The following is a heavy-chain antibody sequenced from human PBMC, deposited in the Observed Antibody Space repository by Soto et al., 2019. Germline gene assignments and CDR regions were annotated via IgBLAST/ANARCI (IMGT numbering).Heavy chain of an antibody. D-gene: IGHD3-16*01. J-gene: IGHJ4*02. CDR1: VFTFSSYA. Sequence: RGSLRLSCAASVFTFSSYAMSWLRQAQGKGLEWVSAISGSGGSTYYADSVKGRFTISRDNSKDTLYLQMNSLRAEDTAVYYCAKGHLKGGLAYWCQGTLVTVS. CDR3: AKGHLKGGLAY. CDR2: ISGSGGST. V-gene: IGHV3-23*01.